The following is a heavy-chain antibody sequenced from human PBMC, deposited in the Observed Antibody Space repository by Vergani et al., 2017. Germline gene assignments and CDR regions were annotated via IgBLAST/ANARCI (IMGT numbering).Heavy chain of an antibody. CDR1: GYTFTSYG. CDR2: ISAYNGNT. J-gene: IGHJ3*02. CDR3: ARAYDLWSGYILDAFDI. D-gene: IGHD3-3*01. V-gene: IGHV1-18*01. Sequence: QVQLVQSGAEVKKPGASVKVSCKASGYTFTSYGISWVRQAPGQGLEWMGWISAYNGNTNYAQKLKGRVTMTTDTSTSTAYMELRSLRSDDTAVYYCARAYDLWSGYILDAFDIWGQGTMVTVSS.